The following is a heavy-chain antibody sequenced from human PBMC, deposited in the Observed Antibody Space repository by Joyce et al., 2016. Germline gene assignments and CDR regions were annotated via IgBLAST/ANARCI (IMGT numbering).Heavy chain of an antibody. V-gene: IGHV3-23*01. J-gene: IGHJ5*02. CDR2: ISGSGDAT. CDR3: AKDQYYGGEVGWLDP. Sequence: EVQLLESGGGLVQPGGSVRLSCAASGFTFSNYAMRWVRQAPGKGLEWVSGISGSGDATYYADSVKGRFTISRDNSKKTVYLQMNSLRAEDTAIYYCAKDQYYGGEVGWLDPWGQGTLVTVSS. D-gene: IGHD2-21*01. CDR1: GFTFSNYA.